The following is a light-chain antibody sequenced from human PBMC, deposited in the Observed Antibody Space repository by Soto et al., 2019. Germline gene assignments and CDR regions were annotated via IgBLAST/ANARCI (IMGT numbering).Light chain of an antibody. CDR3: QQYGSSPRT. CDR2: STS. V-gene: IGKV3-20*01. J-gene: IGKJ1*01. CDR1: QSVSSSY. Sequence: ENVLTQFPGTLSLSPGERATLSCRASQSVSSSYLAWYQQKPGQAPRLLIYSTSSRATGIPDRFSGSGSGRDFTLTISRLEPEDFAVYYCQQYGSSPRTFGQGSKVEIK.